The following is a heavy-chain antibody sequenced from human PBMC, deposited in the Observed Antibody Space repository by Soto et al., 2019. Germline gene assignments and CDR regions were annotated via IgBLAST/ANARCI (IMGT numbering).Heavy chain of an antibody. CDR2: MSNSGDLT. V-gene: IGHV3-23*01. J-gene: IGHJ4*02. CDR3: AKDAARTNGWYYFDY. CDR1: GFIFRTYS. D-gene: IGHD6-19*01. Sequence: HPXEGLSLTCAASGFIFRTYSMGWVHQAPGKGLEWVSVMSNSGDLTYYADSVKGRFTISRDNSENTLYLQMSSLRAEDAAIYYCAKDAARTNGWYYFDYWGQGTLVPVYS.